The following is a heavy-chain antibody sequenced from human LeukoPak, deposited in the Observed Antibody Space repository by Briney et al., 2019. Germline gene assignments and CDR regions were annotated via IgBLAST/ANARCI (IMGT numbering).Heavy chain of an antibody. J-gene: IGHJ3*02. CDR1: GYTFTNYD. V-gene: IGHV1-8*01. D-gene: IGHD3-3*01. CDR2: MNPNSGNT. CDR3: ARGRSQYYDFWSGYYPEAFDI. Sequence: GASVTVSCKASGYTFTNYDINWVRQATGQGLEWMGWMNPNSGNTGYAQKFQGRVTMTRNTSISTAYMELSSLRSEDTAVYYCARGRSQYYDFWSGYYPEAFDIWGQGTMVTVSS.